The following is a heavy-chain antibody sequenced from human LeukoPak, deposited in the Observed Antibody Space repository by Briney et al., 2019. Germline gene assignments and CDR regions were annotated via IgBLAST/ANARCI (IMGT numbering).Heavy chain of an antibody. CDR2: IYYSGST. Sequence: PSETLSLTCTVSGGPISSYYWSWIRQPPGKGLEWIGYIYYSGSTNYNPSLKSRVTISVDTSKNQFSLKLSSVTAADTAVYYCARQPDTWGQGTMVTVSS. J-gene: IGHJ3*01. V-gene: IGHV4-59*01. CDR1: GGPISSYY. CDR3: ARQPDT.